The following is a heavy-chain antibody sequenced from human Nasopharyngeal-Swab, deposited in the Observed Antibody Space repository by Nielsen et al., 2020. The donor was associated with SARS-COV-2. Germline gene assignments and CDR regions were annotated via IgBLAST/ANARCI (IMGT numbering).Heavy chain of an antibody. V-gene: IGHV3-48*03. J-gene: IGHJ4*02. CDR3: GRGGSDF. CDR1: GFTFSSYE. D-gene: IGHD1-26*01. Sequence: GESLKISYAASGFTFSSYEMNWVRQAPGKGLEWVSYISSSGSTIYYADSVKGRFTISRDISKNTVYLQMNSLRPEDTAIYYCGRGGSDFWGQGTLVTVSS. CDR2: ISSSGSTI.